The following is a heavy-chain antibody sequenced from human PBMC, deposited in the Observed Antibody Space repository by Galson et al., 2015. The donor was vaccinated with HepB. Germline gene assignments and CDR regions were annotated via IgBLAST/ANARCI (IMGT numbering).Heavy chain of an antibody. Sequence: SVKVSCKASGSTFASYGTSWVRQAPGQGLEWMGWISAYNGNTNYAQKLQGRVTMTTDTSTSTAYMELRSLRSDDTAVYYCARTDTAMVDVDYWGQGTLVTVSS. D-gene: IGHD5-18*01. CDR3: ARTDTAMVDVDY. V-gene: IGHV1-18*04. CDR1: GSTFASYG. CDR2: ISAYNGNT. J-gene: IGHJ4*02.